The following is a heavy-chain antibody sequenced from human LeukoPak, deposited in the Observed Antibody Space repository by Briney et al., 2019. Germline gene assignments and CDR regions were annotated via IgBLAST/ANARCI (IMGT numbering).Heavy chain of an antibody. CDR2: ISDTGNT. V-gene: IGHV3-23*01. J-gene: IGHJ4*02. CDR1: GGIFSSYA. Sequence: SCKASGGIFSSYAMSWVRQAPGKGLEWVSAISDTGNTYHADSVKGRFTISRDSSKNTLFLQMNRLRPEDAAVYYCAKAPVTTCRGAFCYPFDYWGLGTLVTVSS. CDR3: AKAPVTTCRGAFCYPFDY. D-gene: IGHD3-3*02.